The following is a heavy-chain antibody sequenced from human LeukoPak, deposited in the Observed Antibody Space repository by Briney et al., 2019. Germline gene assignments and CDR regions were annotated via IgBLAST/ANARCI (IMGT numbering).Heavy chain of an antibody. V-gene: IGHV3-30-3*01. CDR1: GFSFNTYA. J-gene: IGHJ4*02. Sequence: GGSLRLSCAASGFSFNTYAMHWFRQAPGKGLEWVAVISYDGLNKYYADSAKGRFTISRDNSRNTLHLQMSSLRTEDTAVYYCARAHDYWGQGTLVTVSS. CDR2: ISYDGLNK. CDR3: ARAHDY.